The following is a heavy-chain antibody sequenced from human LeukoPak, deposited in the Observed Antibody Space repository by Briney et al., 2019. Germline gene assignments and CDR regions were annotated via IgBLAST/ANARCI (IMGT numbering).Heavy chain of an antibody. CDR1: GGTFSSYA. J-gene: IGHJ5*02. CDR2: IIPIFGTA. D-gene: IGHD2-15*01. V-gene: IGHV1-69*01. CDR3: ARLGGCSGGSCYP. Sequence: ASVKVSCKASGGTFSSYAISWVRQAPGQGLEWMGGIIPIFGTANYAQKFQGRVTITADESTSTAYMELSSLRSEDTAVYYCARLGGCSGGSCYPWGQGTLVTVSS.